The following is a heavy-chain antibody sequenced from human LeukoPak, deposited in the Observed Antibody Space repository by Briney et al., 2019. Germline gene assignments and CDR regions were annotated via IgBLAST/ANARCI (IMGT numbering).Heavy chain of an antibody. CDR2: ISGSGGST. Sequence: PGGSLRLSCAASGFTFSSYAMSWVRQAPGKGLEWVSAISGSGGSTYYADSVKGRFTISRDNSKNTLYLQMNSLRAEDTAVYYCARGRRGGLWFGEKDPYYFDYWGQGTLVTVSS. D-gene: IGHD3-10*01. CDR3: ARGRRGGLWFGEKDPYYFDY. CDR1: GFTFSSYA. V-gene: IGHV3-23*01. J-gene: IGHJ4*02.